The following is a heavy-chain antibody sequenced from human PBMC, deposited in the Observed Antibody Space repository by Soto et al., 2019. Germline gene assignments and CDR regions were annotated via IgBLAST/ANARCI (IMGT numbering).Heavy chain of an antibody. D-gene: IGHD3-3*01. V-gene: IGHV3-23*01. CDR2: ISGSGGST. CDR1: GFTFSSYA. J-gene: IGHJ4*02. Sequence: PGGSLRLSCAASGFTFSSYAMSWVRQAPGKGLEWVSAISGSGGSTYYADSVKGRFTISRDNSKNTLYLQMNSLRAEDTAVYYCAKGVSRVFGVALSFAWWGQGTLVTVSS. CDR3: AKGVSRVFGVALSFAW.